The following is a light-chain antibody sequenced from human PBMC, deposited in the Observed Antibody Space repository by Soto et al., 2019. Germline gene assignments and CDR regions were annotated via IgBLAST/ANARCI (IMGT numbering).Light chain of an antibody. CDR1: QSISTY. J-gene: IGKJ5*01. CDR3: QQGHSNPIT. CDR2: AAS. Sequence: DNHMTQSPSSLSASVGDRVTVTCRAGQSISTYVNWYQKKPGKAPKLLIYAASILQSGVPSRFSGSGSGTDFTLTISSLQPEDFATYYCQQGHSNPITLGQGTRLE. V-gene: IGKV1-39*01.